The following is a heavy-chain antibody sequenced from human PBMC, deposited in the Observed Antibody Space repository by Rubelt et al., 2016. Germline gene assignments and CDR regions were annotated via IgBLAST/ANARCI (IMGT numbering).Heavy chain of an antibody. Sequence: GSTSSNPSVKSRLTISLDTSKNQFSLNLSSVTAAATAIYYCARGRSGSTWSYFARWGKGTLVTVSS. D-gene: IGHD6-13*01. J-gene: IGHJ4*02. V-gene: IGHV4-59*09. CDR3: ARGRSGSTWSYFAR. CDR2: GST.